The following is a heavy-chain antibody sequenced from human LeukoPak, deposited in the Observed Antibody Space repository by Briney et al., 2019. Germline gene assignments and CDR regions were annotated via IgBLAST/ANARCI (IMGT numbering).Heavy chain of an antibody. CDR3: AKDQIRADYGAYY. D-gene: IGHD4-17*01. CDR2: ISGSGGST. CDR1: GFTFSSYA. Sequence: GGSLRLSCAASGFTFSSYATSWVRQAPGKGLEWVSAISGSGGSTYYADSVKGRFAISRDNSKNTLYLQMNSLRAEDTAVYYCAKDQIRADYGAYYWGQGTLVTVSS. V-gene: IGHV3-23*01. J-gene: IGHJ4*02.